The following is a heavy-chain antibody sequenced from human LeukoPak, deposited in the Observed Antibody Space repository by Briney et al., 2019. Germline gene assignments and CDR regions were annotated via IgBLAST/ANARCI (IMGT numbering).Heavy chain of an antibody. D-gene: IGHD3-10*01. Sequence: PSETLSLTRTVSGGSISTYYWNWIRQPVGKGLEWIGRVSTRGTTNYNPSLNSRVTMSVDTSKNQFSLRLSSVTAADTAIYYCARLGETDYYGTGVFKYWGQGTLVTVSS. CDR2: VSTRGTT. CDR3: ARLGETDYYGTGVFKY. CDR1: GGSISTYY. V-gene: IGHV4-4*07. J-gene: IGHJ4*02.